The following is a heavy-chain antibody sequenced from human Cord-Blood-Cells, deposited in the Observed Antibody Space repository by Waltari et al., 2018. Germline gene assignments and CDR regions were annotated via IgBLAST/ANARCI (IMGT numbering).Heavy chain of an antibody. J-gene: IGHJ4*02. CDR1: GFTFSSYE. D-gene: IGHD6-19*01. CDR2: ISSSGSTI. Sequence: EVQLVESGGGLVQPGGSLRLSCAASGFTFSSYEMNWVRKAPGKGLGWVSDISSSGSTIYYADSVKGRFTISRDNAKNSLYLQMNSLRAEDTAVYYCAGDTRAGVTYDYWGQGTLVTVSS. CDR3: AGDTRAGVTYDY. V-gene: IGHV3-48*03.